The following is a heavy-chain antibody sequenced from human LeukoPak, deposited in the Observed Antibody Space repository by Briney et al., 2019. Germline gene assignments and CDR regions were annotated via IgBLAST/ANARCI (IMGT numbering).Heavy chain of an antibody. D-gene: IGHD5-12*01. J-gene: IGHJ4*02. Sequence: GGSLRLSCAASGFTFSRYWMTWVRQAPGKGLEWVANIKQDGSEKYYVDSVKGRFTISRDNAKNSLYLQMNSLRAEDTAVYYCASRDSGYDSQFDYWGQGTLVNVSS. CDR1: GFTFSRYW. CDR2: IKQDGSEK. V-gene: IGHV3-7*03. CDR3: ASRDSGYDSQFDY.